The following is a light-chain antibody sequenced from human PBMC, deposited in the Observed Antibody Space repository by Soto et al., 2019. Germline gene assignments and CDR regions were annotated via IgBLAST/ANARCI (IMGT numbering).Light chain of an antibody. CDR2: DTS. CDR1: TGAVTSGHY. Sequence: QTVVTQEPSLTVSPGGTVTLTCGSNTGAVTSGHYPHWLQQRPGQAPRTLIYDTSNKQSWTPARFSGSLLGGKAALTLSGAQHEDEADYYCLLSYSGGNWVFGGGTQLTVL. CDR3: LLSYSGGNWV. J-gene: IGLJ3*02. V-gene: IGLV7-46*01.